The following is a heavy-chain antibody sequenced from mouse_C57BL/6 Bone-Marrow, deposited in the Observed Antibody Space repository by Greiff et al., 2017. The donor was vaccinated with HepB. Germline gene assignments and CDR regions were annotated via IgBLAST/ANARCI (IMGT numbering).Heavy chain of an antibody. CDR3: AREYYDGAWFAY. CDR1: GYTFTSYW. V-gene: IGHV1-64*01. CDR2: IHPNSGST. Sequence: VQLQQPGAELVKPGASVKLSCKASGYTFTSYWMHWVKQRPGQGLEWIGMIHPNSGSTNYNEKFKSKATLTVDKSSSTAYIQLSSLTSEDSAVYYCAREYYDGAWFAYWGQGTLVTVSA. J-gene: IGHJ3*01. D-gene: IGHD1-1*01.